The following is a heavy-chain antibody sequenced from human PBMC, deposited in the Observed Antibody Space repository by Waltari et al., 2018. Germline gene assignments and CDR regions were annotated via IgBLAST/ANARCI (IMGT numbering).Heavy chain of an antibody. D-gene: IGHD2-2*01. J-gene: IGHJ3*02. Sequence: QVQLVQSGAEVKKPGASVKVSCKASGYTFTGYYMHWVRQAPGQGLEWMGRSKPNSGGTNDAQKFQGRVTMTRDTSISTAYMELSRLRSDDTAVYYCARTRVPAAMQEGDAFDIWGQGTMVTVSS. V-gene: IGHV1-2*06. CDR3: ARTRVPAAMQEGDAFDI. CDR1: GYTFTGYY. CDR2: SKPNSGGT.